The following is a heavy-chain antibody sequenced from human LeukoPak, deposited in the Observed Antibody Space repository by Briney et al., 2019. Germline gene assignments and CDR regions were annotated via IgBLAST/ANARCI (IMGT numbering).Heavy chain of an antibody. CDR1: GFTFSSYS. J-gene: IGHJ3*02. V-gene: IGHV3-48*01. CDR3: AKSRSYTVRDAFEI. CDR2: ISSSSSTI. Sequence: GGSLRLSCAASGFTFSSYSMNWVRQAPGKGLEWVSYISSSSSTIYYADSVKGRFTISGDNAKNSLYLQMNSLRAEDTAVYYCAKSRSYTVRDAFEIWGQGTKVTVSS. D-gene: IGHD3-10*01.